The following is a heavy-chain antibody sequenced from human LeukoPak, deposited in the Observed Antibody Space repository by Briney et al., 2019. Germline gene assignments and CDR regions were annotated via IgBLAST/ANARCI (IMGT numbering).Heavy chain of an antibody. CDR2: IIPMLCKT. CDR1: GGIFSSYA. Sequence: SVNVTCKASGGIFSSYAYSWVRQAPAQGLEWMGSIIPMLCKTNFAQKFQGRVTITAHKSTSTSYMELSSLRSEDKALYYCAREVGYYYGSGKPYYSGMDVWGQGTTVTVSS. D-gene: IGHD3-10*01. V-gene: IGHV1-69*04. J-gene: IGHJ6*02. CDR3: AREVGYYYGSGKPYYSGMDV.